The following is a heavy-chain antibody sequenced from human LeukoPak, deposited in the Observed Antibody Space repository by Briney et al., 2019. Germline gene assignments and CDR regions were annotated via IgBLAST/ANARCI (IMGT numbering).Heavy chain of an antibody. Sequence: GESLRLSCAASGFTFSTYAMSWVRQAPGKGLEWVSAISGTGGSTYYADSVKGRFTISRDNSKNTLYLQMNSLRAEDTAVYYCALPSLGYCTTTSCPLYYWGQGTLVTVSS. CDR3: ALPSLGYCTTTSCPLYY. J-gene: IGHJ4*02. CDR1: GFTFSTYA. V-gene: IGHV3-23*01. D-gene: IGHD2-2*01. CDR2: ISGTGGST.